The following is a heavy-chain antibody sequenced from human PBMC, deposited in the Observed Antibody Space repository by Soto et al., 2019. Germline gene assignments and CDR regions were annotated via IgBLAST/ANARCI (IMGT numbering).Heavy chain of an antibody. CDR1: GGTFSSYA. CDR2: IIPIFGTA. CDR3: AREGLGYCSSTSCKYFDY. J-gene: IGHJ4*02. V-gene: IGHV1-69*13. Sequence: ASVKVSCKASGGTFSSYAISWVRQAPGQGLEWMGGIIPIFGTANYAQKFQGRVTITADESTSTAYMELSSLRSEDTAVYYCAREGLGYCSSTSCKYFDYWGQGTLVTVSS. D-gene: IGHD2-2*01.